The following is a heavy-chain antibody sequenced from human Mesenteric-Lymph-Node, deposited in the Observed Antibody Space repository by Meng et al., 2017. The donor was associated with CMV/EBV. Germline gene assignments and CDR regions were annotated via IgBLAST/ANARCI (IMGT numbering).Heavy chain of an antibody. CDR1: GFTFSSFD. Sequence: GGSLRLSCAASGFTFSSFDMHWVRQAPGQGPEWVAFLRYDGSHEFYADSVKGRFTISRDNSRNTLFLQMNSLRAEDTAVYYCAKAGLIPGMAVAGRGYYYGMDVWGQGTTVTVSS. V-gene: IGHV3-30*02. CDR2: LRYDGSHE. J-gene: IGHJ6*02. D-gene: IGHD6-19*01. CDR3: AKAGLIPGMAVAGRGYYYGMDV.